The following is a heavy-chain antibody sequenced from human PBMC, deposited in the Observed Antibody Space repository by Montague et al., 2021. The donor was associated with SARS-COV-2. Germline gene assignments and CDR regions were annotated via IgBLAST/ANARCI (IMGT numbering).Heavy chain of an antibody. CDR1: GGSINNYY. V-gene: IGHV4-59*01. D-gene: IGHD4-23*01. J-gene: IGHJ4*02. CDR2: IYYTGST. CDR3: ARGGGWKRHFDY. Sequence: SETLSLTCNASGGSINNYYWRWIRQSPGRGLEWIGYIYYTGSTTRNPSLDSRVTISLDTSRDLVSLELRSLTAADTAVYYCARGGGWKRHFDYWGQGTLVAVSS.